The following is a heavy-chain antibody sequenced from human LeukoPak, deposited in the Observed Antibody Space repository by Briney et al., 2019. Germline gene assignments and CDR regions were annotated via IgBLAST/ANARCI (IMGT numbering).Heavy chain of an antibody. J-gene: IGHJ3*02. Sequence: GGSLTLSCAASGFTFSSYAMSWVRQAPGKGLEWVSAISGSGGSTYFADSVKGRFTISRDNSKNTLYLQMNSLRAEDTAVYYCAKQPFWSAYSGAFDIWGLGTVVTVSS. D-gene: IGHD3-3*02. V-gene: IGHV3-23*01. CDR2: ISGSGGST. CDR3: AKQPFWSAYSGAFDI. CDR1: GFTFSSYA.